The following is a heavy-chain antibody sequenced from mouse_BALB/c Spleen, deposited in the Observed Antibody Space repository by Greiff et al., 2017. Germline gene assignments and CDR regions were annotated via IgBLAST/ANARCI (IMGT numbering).Heavy chain of an antibody. V-gene: IGHV3-2*02. J-gene: IGHJ1*01. CDR2: ISYSGST. Sequence: EVKLQESGPGLVKPSQSLSLTCTVTGYSITSDYAWNWIRQFPGNKLEWMGYISYSGSTSYNPSLKSRISITRDTSKNQFFLQLNSVTTEDTATYYCASSNWDGYFDVWGAGTTVTVSS. CDR3: ASSNWDGYFDV. D-gene: IGHD4-1*01. CDR1: GYSITSDYA.